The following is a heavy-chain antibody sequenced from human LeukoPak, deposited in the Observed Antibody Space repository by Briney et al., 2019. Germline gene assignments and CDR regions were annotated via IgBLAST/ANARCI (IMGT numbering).Heavy chain of an antibody. Sequence: GGSLRLSCAASGFTFSSYAMHWVRQAPGKGLEWGAVISYDGSNKYYADSVKGRFTISRDNSKNTLYLQMNSLRAEDTAVYYCVPDATSDSQTAVDYWGQGTLVTVSS. J-gene: IGHJ4*02. CDR3: VPDATSDSQTAVDY. V-gene: IGHV3-30*04. CDR2: ISYDGSNK. CDR1: GFTFSSYA. D-gene: IGHD5-12*01.